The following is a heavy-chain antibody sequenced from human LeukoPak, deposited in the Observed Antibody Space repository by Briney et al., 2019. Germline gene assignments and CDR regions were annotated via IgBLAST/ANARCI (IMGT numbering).Heavy chain of an antibody. D-gene: IGHD2-15*01. Sequence: SETLSLTCSVSGGSISPYYWSWIRQPPGKGLEWIGYIYYSGTTNYNPSLKSRVTISVDTTKNQFSLKLSSVIAADTAVYYCARDRGSAGGFDYWGQGTLVTVSS. CDR1: GGSISPYY. V-gene: IGHV4-59*01. CDR2: IYYSGTT. CDR3: ARDRGSAGGFDY. J-gene: IGHJ4*02.